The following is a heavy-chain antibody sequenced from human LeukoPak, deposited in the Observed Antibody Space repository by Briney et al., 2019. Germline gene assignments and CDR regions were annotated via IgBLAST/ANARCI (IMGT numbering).Heavy chain of an antibody. CDR1: RYTFTSYG. CDR2: ISAYNGNT. Sequence: ASVQVSCKASRYTFTSYGISGVRQAPARGLEGMGWISAYNGNTNYAQKLQGRVTMTTNTSTSTGYMELRSLRSDDTAVYYCARDYGDYVFDYWGQGTLVTVSS. D-gene: IGHD4-17*01. J-gene: IGHJ4*02. CDR3: ARDYGDYVFDY. V-gene: IGHV1-18*04.